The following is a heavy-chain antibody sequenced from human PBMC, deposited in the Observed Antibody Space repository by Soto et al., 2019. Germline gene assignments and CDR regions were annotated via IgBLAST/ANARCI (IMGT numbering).Heavy chain of an antibody. J-gene: IGHJ4*02. CDR2: ISAYNGNT. CDR3: ARDHSIELYGDYVGYFDY. D-gene: IGHD4-17*01. V-gene: IGHV1-18*01. CDR1: GYTFTSYG. Sequence: QVQLVQSGAEVKKPGASVKVSCKASGYTFTSYGISWVRQAPGQGLEWMGWISAYNGNTNYAQKLQGRDTMTTDTSTSKAYMELRSLRSDDTAVYYCARDHSIELYGDYVGYFDYWGQGTLVTVSS.